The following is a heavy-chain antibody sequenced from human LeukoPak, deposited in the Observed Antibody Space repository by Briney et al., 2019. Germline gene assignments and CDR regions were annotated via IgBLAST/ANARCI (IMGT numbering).Heavy chain of an antibody. CDR2: INYSGST. J-gene: IGHJ4*02. Sequence: SETLSLTCTVSGGSISSYYWSWIRQPPGKGLEWIGYINYSGSTNYNPSLKSRVTISVDTSKNQFSLKLSSVTAADTAVYYCARGLSGRGHYSDYWGQGALVTVSS. CDR3: ARGLSGRGHYSDY. D-gene: IGHD3-10*01. V-gene: IGHV4-59*01. CDR1: GGSISSYY.